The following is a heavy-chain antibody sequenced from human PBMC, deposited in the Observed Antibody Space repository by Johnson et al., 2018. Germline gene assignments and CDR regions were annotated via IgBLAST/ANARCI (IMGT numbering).Heavy chain of an antibody. CDR3: AKGGTVTTWNVQH. J-gene: IGHJ1*01. Sequence: VQLVESGPGLVKPSETLSLTCTVSGGSISSYYWSWIRQPPGKGLEWIGYIYYSGSTNYNPSLKSRVTISVDTSKNQFSLKLSSVTAADTAVYYCAKGGTVTTWNVQHGGQGTLVTVSS. CDR1: GGSISSYY. V-gene: IGHV4-59*01. CDR2: IYYSGST. D-gene: IGHD4-11*01.